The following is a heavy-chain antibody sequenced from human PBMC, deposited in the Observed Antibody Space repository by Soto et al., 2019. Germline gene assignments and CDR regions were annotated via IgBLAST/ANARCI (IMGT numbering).Heavy chain of an antibody. CDR3: ARSPDSSGYYPRWYYYGMDV. V-gene: IGHV4-4*02. CDR1: GGSISSSNR. D-gene: IGHD3-22*01. J-gene: IGHJ6*02. CDR2: IYHSGST. Sequence: PSETLSLTCAVSGGSISSSNRWSWVRQPPGKGLEWIGEIYHSGSTNYNPSLKSRVTISVDKSKNQFSLKLSSVTAADTAVYYCARSPDSSGYYPRWYYYGMDVWGQGTTVTVSS.